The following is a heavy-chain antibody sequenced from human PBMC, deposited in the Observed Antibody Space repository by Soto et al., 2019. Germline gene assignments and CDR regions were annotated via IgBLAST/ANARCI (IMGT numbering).Heavy chain of an antibody. CDR2: ISGSGSST. V-gene: IGHV3-23*01. CDR3: ARTPGVITVISAWDH. Sequence: PGGSLRLSCVASGFTFTQHALAWVRQAPGKGLEWVSAISGSGSSTYDSDSVKGRFTISRDNSNNTLYLQMNSLRAEDTAIYYCARTPGVITVISAWDHWVQGTPVTVAS. D-gene: IGHD3-22*01. J-gene: IGHJ4*02. CDR1: GFTFTQHA.